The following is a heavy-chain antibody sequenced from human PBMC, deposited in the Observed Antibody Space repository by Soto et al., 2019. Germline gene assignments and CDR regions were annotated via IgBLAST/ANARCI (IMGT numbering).Heavy chain of an antibody. CDR3: ARDRGVAPPVAGNTHYYYYMDV. J-gene: IGHJ6*03. D-gene: IGHD6-19*01. CDR2: ISAFNGNT. V-gene: IGHV1-18*01. Sequence: QDQLVQSGAEVKKPGASVTVSCKASGYSFTNYGVTWVRQAPGQGLEWMGWISAFNGNTHYAQNLQGRVTMTTDASTRTACMELRSLRSDDTAVYYCARDRGVAPPVAGNTHYYYYMDVWGKGTTVTVSS. CDR1: GYSFTNYG.